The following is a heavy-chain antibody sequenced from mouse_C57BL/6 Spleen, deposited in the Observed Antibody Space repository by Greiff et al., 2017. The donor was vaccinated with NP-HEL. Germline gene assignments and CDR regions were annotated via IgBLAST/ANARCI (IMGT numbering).Heavy chain of an antibody. D-gene: IGHD1-1*01. Sequence: QVQLQQSGAELVKPGASVKLSCKASGYTFTEYTIHWVKQRSGQGLEWIGWFYPGSGSIKYNEKFKDKATLTADKSSSTVYMELSSWTSEDSAVYFCARQAGVRYLYYYAMDYWGQGTSVTVSS. CDR3: ARQAGVRYLYYYAMDY. J-gene: IGHJ4*01. CDR2: FYPGSGSI. CDR1: GYTFTEYT. V-gene: IGHV1-62-2*01.